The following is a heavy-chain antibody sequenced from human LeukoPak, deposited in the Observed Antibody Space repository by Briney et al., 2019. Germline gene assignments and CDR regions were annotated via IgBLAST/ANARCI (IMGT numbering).Heavy chain of an antibody. D-gene: IGHD1-14*01. V-gene: IGHV4-30-2*01. CDR1: GGSISSGGYY. Sequence: PSETLSLTCTVSGGSISSGGYYWSWIRQPPGKGLEWIGYIYHSGSTYYNPSLKSRVTISVDRSKNQFSLKLSSVTAADTAVYYCARGYIGDYWGQGTLVTVSS. J-gene: IGHJ4*02. CDR3: ARGYIGDY. CDR2: IYHSGST.